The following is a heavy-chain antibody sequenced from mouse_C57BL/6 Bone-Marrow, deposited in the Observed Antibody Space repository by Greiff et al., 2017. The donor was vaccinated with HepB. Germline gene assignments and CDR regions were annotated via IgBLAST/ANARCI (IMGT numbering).Heavy chain of an antibody. CDR3: ASYDGYYPSFAY. Sequence: EVMLVESGGGLVKPGGSLKLSCAASGFTFSSYAMSWVRQTPEKRLEWVATISDGGSYTYYPDNVKGRFTISRDNAKNNLYLQMSHLKSEDTAMYYCASYDGYYPSFAYWGQGTLVTVSA. CDR2: ISDGGSYT. CDR1: GFTFSSYA. J-gene: IGHJ3*01. D-gene: IGHD2-3*01. V-gene: IGHV5-4*03.